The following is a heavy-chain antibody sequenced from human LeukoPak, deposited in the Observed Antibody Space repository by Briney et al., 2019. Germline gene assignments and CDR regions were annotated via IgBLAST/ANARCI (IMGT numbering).Heavy chain of an antibody. CDR1: GFTFSSFW. CDR3: ARDPPYYYDSSGPPTDAFDI. CDR2: IKQDGSEK. D-gene: IGHD3-22*01. V-gene: IGHV3-7*01. Sequence: GGSLRLSCAASGFTFSSFWMSGVREAPGRGVEWVANIKQDGSEKYYVDSVKGRFTISRDNAKNSLYLQMNSLRAEDTAVYYCARDPPYYYDSSGPPTDAFDIWGQGTMVTVSS. J-gene: IGHJ3*02.